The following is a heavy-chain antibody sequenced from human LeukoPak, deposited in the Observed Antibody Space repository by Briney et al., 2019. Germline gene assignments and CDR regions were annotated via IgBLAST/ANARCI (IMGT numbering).Heavy chain of an antibody. CDR2: IYYSGST. V-gene: IGHV4-31*03. D-gene: IGHD3-22*01. CDR1: GGSISSGGYY. J-gene: IGHJ3*02. CDR3: ARDPPNYYDSSGPKVGAFDI. Sequence: RPSETLSLTCTVSGGSISSGGYYWSWIRQHPGKGLEWIGYIYYSGSTYYNPSLKSRVTISVDTSKNQFSLKLSSVTAADTAVYYCARDPPNYYDSSGPKVGAFDIWGQGTTVTVSS.